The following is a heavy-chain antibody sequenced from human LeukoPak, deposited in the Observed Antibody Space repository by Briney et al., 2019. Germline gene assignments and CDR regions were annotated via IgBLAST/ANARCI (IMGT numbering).Heavy chain of an antibody. CDR2: ISGSGGST. CDR1: GFTFSSYA. D-gene: IGHD5-18*01. J-gene: IGHJ4*02. Sequence: GGSLRLSCAASGFTFSSYAMSWVRQAPGKGLEWVSAISGSGGSTYYADSVKGRFTIPRDNSKNTLYLQMNSLRAEDTAVYYCANQDTAMVPFGCYWGQGTLVTVSS. CDR3: ANQDTAMVPFGCY. V-gene: IGHV3-23*01.